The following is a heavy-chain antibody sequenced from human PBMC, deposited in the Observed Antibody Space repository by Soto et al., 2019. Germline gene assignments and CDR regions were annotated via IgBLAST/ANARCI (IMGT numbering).Heavy chain of an antibody. J-gene: IGHJ4*02. Sequence: EVQLVESGGGLAQPGGSVRLSCAASGFTFSSYEMNWVRQAPGKTLEWVSYISSAGDSSYYADSVKSRFTISRDNAKNSLYLQMNSLRVEDTAVYYCARVYCSTTTCHVQAFDSWGQGTPVTVSS. CDR1: GFTFSSYE. CDR3: ARVYCSTTTCHVQAFDS. V-gene: IGHV3-48*03. CDR2: ISSAGDSS. D-gene: IGHD2-2*01.